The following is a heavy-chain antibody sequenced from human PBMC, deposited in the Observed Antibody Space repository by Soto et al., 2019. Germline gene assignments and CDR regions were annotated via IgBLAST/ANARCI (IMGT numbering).Heavy chain of an antibody. CDR1: GYTCNTYV. V-gene: IGHV1-18*01. CDR2: ISPHNGNT. CDR3: ARDTGNSFDY. Sequence: HVQLVQSGGELKKPGASVKVSCNTSGYTCNTYVITWVRQAPGQGLELMGWISPHNGNTNYAEKFQGRVTMTADTITKTAYMELRNLRIDDTAVYYCARDTGNSFDYWGQGTPVTVSS. J-gene: IGHJ4*02.